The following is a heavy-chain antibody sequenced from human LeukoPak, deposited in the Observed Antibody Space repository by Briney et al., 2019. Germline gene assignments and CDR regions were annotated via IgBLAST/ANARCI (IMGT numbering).Heavy chain of an antibody. CDR3: ARVITMVRGNRYFDY. CDR2: INPNSGGT. J-gene: IGHJ4*02. CDR1: GYTFTGYY. Sequence: ASVKVSCKASGYTFTGYYMHWVRQAPGQGLEWMGWINPNSGGTNYAQKCQGRVTMTRDTSISTAYMELSRLRSDDTAVYYCARVITMVRGNRYFDYWGQGTLVTVSS. D-gene: IGHD3-10*01. V-gene: IGHV1-2*02.